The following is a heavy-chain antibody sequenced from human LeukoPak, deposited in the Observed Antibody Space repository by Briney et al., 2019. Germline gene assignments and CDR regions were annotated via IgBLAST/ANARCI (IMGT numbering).Heavy chain of an antibody. CDR1: GGSISSYY. Sequence: SETLSLTCTVSGGSISSYYWSWIRQPPGKGLEWIGYIYYSGSTNYNPSLKSRVTISVDTSKNQFSLKLSSVTAADTAVYYCARDGGEGDDAFDIWGQGTMVTVSS. CDR2: IYYSGST. J-gene: IGHJ3*02. V-gene: IGHV4-59*01. CDR3: ARDGGEGDDAFDI. D-gene: IGHD3-16*01.